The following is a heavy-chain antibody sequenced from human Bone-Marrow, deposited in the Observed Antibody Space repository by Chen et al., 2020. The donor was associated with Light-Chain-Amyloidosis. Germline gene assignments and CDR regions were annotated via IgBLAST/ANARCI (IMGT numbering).Heavy chain of an antibody. Sequence: QVHLQQWGAGLLKPSETLSLTCAVYGGSISDFHWSWIRQPPGKGLEWIGEISHRGSTNYNPSLKSRVTISVDTSRNQFSLKLNSVTAADTAVYSCARGGRGQLVRGRFDYWGQGTLVTVSS. D-gene: IGHD6-13*01. J-gene: IGHJ4*02. CDR2: ISHRGST. CDR3: ARGGRGQLVRGRFDY. V-gene: IGHV4-34*01. CDR1: GGSISDFH.